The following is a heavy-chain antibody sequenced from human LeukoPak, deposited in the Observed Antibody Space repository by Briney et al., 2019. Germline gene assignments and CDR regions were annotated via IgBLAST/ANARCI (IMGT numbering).Heavy chain of an antibody. Sequence: GESPKISCKGSGYSFTSYWIGWVRQMPGKGLEWMGIIYPGDTDTRYSPSFQGQVTISADKSTSTAYLQWSSLKASDTAMHYCARRSRTWYQDYWGQGTLVTSSS. V-gene: IGHV5-51*01. CDR1: GYSFTSYW. CDR3: ARRSRTWYQDY. CDR2: IYPGDTDT. D-gene: IGHD6-13*01. J-gene: IGHJ4*02.